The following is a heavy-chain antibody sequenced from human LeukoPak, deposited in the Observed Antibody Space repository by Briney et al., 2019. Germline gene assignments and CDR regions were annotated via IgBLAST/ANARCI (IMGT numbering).Heavy chain of an antibody. CDR2: IYYSGST. D-gene: IGHD4-17*01. CDR1: GGSISSSSYY. J-gene: IGHJ5*02. V-gene: IGHV4-39*07. Sequence: PSETLSLTCTVSGGSISSSSYYWGWIRQPPGKGLEWIGSIYYSGSTYYNPSLKSRVTISVDTSKNQFSLKLSSVTAADTAVYYCARVHDYGDYEGLGWFDPWGQGTLVTVSS. CDR3: ARVHDYGDYEGLGWFDP.